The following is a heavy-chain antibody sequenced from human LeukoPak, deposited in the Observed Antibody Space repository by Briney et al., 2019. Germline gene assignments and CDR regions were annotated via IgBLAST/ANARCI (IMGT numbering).Heavy chain of an antibody. CDR3: ARCPVRDYSNY. CDR2: IYYSGST. J-gene: IGHJ4*02. D-gene: IGHD4-11*01. V-gene: IGHV4-31*03. CDR1: GVSISSGGYY. Sequence: KSSETLSLTCTVSGVSISSGGYYWSWIRQHPGKGLEWIGYIYYSGSTYYNPSLKSRLTISLDTSSNQFSLKLNSVTAADTAVYYCARCPVRDYSNYWGQGTLVTVSS.